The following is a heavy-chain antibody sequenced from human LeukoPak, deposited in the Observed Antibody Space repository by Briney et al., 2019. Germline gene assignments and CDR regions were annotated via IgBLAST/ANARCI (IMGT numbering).Heavy chain of an antibody. V-gene: IGHV3-64*01. CDR1: GFTFSSYA. J-gene: IGHJ3*02. Sequence: GGSLRLSCAASGFTFSSYAMHWVRQAPGKGLEYVSAISSNGGSTYYANSVKCRFTISRDNSKNTLYLQMGSLRAEDMAVYYCARAHSGSYFAFDIWGQGTMVTVSS. CDR3: ARAHSGSYFAFDI. D-gene: IGHD1-26*01. CDR2: ISSNGGST.